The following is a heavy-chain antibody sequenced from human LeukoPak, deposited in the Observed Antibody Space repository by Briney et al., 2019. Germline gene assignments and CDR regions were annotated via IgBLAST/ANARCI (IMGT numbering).Heavy chain of an antibody. D-gene: IGHD6-19*01. CDR3: ARDLIAVAKGDY. CDR2: INPNSGGT. CDR1: GYTFTSYY. V-gene: IGHV1-2*06. J-gene: IGHJ4*02. Sequence: ASVKVSCKASGYTFTSYYMHWVRQAPGQGLEWMGRINPNSGGTNYAQKFQGRVTMTRDTSISTAYMELSRLRSDDTAVYYCARDLIAVAKGDYWGQGTLVTVSS.